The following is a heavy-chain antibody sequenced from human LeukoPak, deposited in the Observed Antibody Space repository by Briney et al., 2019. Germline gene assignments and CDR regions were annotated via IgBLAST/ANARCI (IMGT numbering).Heavy chain of an antibody. CDR3: ARSGGGTYFDN. Sequence: PGGSLRLSCAASGFIFRNCGMHWVRQAPGKGLEWVAVIWSDGSNKDYGDSVKGRFTISKDDSKNTLFLQMNSLRAEDTALYYCARSGGGTYFDNWGQGTLVTVSS. D-gene: IGHD2-15*01. V-gene: IGHV3-33*01. J-gene: IGHJ4*02. CDR2: IWSDGSNK. CDR1: GFIFRNCG.